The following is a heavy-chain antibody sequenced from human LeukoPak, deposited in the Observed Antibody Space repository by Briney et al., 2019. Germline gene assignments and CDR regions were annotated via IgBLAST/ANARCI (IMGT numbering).Heavy chain of an antibody. CDR1: GFTVSSNY. V-gene: IGHV3-66*01. Sequence: GGSLRLSCAASGFTVSSNYMSWVRQAPGKGLEWVSVICSGGSTYYADSVKGRFTISRDNSKNTLYLQMNSLRAEDTAVYYCARVTLPFSSSWYAIDYWGQGTLVTVSS. CDR2: ICSGGST. J-gene: IGHJ4*02. CDR3: ARVTLPFSSSWYAIDY. D-gene: IGHD6-13*01.